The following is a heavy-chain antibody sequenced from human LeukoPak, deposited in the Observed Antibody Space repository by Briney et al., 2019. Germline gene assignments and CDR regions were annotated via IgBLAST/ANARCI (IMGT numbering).Heavy chain of an antibody. CDR1: GFSFTDYP. Sequence: GGSLRLSCATSGFSFTDYPMNGVRQAPGKGLEWISNIRTTAEGAKYAYYADSVKGRVTISRDDGKNTLYLHMNSLRDDDTAVYYCATDQRYAFDYWGQGILVTVSS. V-gene: IGHV3-48*02. D-gene: IGHD3-9*01. CDR3: ATDQRYAFDY. CDR2: IRTTAEGAKYA. J-gene: IGHJ4*02.